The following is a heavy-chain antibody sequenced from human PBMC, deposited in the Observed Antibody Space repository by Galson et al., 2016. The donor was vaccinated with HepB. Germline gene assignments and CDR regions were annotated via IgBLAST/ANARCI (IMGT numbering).Heavy chain of an antibody. V-gene: IGHV5-51*01. Sequence: QSGAEVKKPGESLKISCQGSGYTFTNHWIGWVRQMPGKGLEWMGIIYPGDSDTRYSPSFQGQVTISADKSTRTAYLQWSSLKASDTAMHYCARRDSGWSLFDYWGQGTLLTVSS. CDR2: IYPGDSDT. D-gene: IGHD6-19*01. CDR3: ARRDSGWSLFDY. J-gene: IGHJ4*02. CDR1: GYTFTNHW.